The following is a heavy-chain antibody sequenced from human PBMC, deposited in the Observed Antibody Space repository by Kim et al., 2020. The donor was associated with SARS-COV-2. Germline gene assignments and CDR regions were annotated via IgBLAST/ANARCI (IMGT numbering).Heavy chain of an antibody. CDR2: ISYDGSNK. D-gene: IGHD2-2*01. CDR1: GFTFSSYA. V-gene: IGHV3-30*04. J-gene: IGHJ3*02. CDR3: ARVWSRLVVVPAAKVADAFDI. Sequence: GGSLRLSCAASGFTFSSYAMHWVRQAPGKGLEWVAVISYDGSNKYYADSVKGRFTISRDNSKNTLYLQMNSLRAEDTAVYYCARVWSRLVVVPAAKVADAFDIWGQGTMVTVSS.